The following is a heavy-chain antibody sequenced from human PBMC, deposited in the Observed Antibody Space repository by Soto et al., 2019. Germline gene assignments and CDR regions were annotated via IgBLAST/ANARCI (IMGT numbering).Heavy chain of an antibody. D-gene: IGHD2-2*01. CDR1: GGSISSGDYY. Sequence: QVQLQESGPGLVKPSQTLSLTCTVSGGSISSGDYYWSWIRQPPGKGLEWIGYIYYSGSTYYNPSPKSRCTTSVNPSKHQFSLKLSSVTAADTAGYYCARATIVLVPAAMVSHWFDPWGQGTLVTVSS. CDR2: IYYSGST. CDR3: ARATIVLVPAAMVSHWFDP. V-gene: IGHV4-30-4*01. J-gene: IGHJ5*02.